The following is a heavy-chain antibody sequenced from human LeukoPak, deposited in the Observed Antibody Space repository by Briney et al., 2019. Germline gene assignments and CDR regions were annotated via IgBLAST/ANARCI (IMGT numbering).Heavy chain of an antibody. CDR3: ARESGHEWLVAGGLPNYYFDY. J-gene: IGHJ4*02. Sequence: SETLSLTCTVSGGSISSYYWSWIRQPPGKGLEWIGYIYYSGSTNYNPSLKSRVTISVDTSKNQFSLKLSSATAADTAVYYCARESGHEWLVAGGLPNYYFDYWGQGTLVTVSS. CDR1: GGSISSYY. CDR2: IYYSGST. D-gene: IGHD6-19*01. V-gene: IGHV4-59*01.